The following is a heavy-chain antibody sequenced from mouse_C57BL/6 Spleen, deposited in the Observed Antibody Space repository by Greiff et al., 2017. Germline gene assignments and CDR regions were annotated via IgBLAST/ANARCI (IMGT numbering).Heavy chain of an antibody. Sequence: QVQLKQPGAELVKPGASVKVSCKASGYTFTSYWMHWVKQRPGQGLEWIGRIHPSDSDTNYNQKFKGKATLTVAKSSSTAYMQLSSLTSEDAAVYYCFCETWFAYWGQGTLVTVSA. CDR1: GYTFTSYW. V-gene: IGHV1-74*01. CDR3: FCETWFAY. CDR2: IHPSDSDT. J-gene: IGHJ3*01.